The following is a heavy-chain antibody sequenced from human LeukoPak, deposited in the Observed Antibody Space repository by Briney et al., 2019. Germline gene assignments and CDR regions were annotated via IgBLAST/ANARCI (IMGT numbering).Heavy chain of an antibody. J-gene: IGHJ4*02. CDR1: GFTFSSYW. D-gene: IGHD2-2*01. V-gene: IGHV3-7*01. CDR2: IKQDGSEK. CDR3: AREAGKDIVVVPAAFFDY. Sequence: GGSLRLSCAASGFTFSSYWMSWVRQAPGKGLEWVANIKQDGSEKYYVDSVKGRFTISRDNAKNSLYLQMNSLRAEDTAVYYCAREAGKDIVVVPAAFFDYWGQGTLVTVSS.